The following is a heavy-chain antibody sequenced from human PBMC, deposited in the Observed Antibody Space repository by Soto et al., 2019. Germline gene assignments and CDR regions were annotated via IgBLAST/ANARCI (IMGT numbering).Heavy chain of an antibody. CDR3: ARDRPQYGDFLHY. CDR1: GFTFSSYS. CDR2: ISSSSSYI. V-gene: IGHV3-21*01. D-gene: IGHD4-17*01. Sequence: GGSPRLSCAASGFTFSSYSMNWVRQAPGKGLEWVSSISSSSSYIYYADSVKGRFTISRDNAKNSLYLQMNSLRAEDTAVYYCARDRPQYGDFLHYWGQGTLVTVSS. J-gene: IGHJ4*02.